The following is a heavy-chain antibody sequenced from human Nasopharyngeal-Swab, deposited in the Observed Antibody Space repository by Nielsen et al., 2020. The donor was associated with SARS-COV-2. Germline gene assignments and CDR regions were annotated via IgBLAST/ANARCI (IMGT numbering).Heavy chain of an antibody. CDR1: GGSISSYY. J-gene: IGHJ3*02. CDR2: IYYRGST. D-gene: IGHD1-1*01. Sequence: SETLSLTCTVSGGSISSYYWSWIRQPPGKGLEWSGYIYYRGSTNYNPSLKSRVTISVDTSKNRFSLRLNSVTAADTAVYYCARPATTAQSDAFDIWGQGTMVTVS. V-gene: IGHV4-59*08. CDR3: ARPATTAQSDAFDI.